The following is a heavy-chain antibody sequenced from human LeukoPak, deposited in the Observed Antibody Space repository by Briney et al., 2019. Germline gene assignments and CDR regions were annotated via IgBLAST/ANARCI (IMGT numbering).Heavy chain of an antibody. D-gene: IGHD4-11*01. J-gene: IGHJ4*02. V-gene: IGHV4-34*01. Sequence: PSETLSLTCAVYGGSFSGYYWGWIRQPPGKGLEFIVRIYYSGRAYYNPSLKSRVTVSIDTSKKQFYLNLRSVTAADTAVYFCARQSLSNYYFDYWGQGTLVTVSS. CDR3: ARQSLSNYYFDY. CDR1: GGSFSGYY. CDR2: IYYSGRA.